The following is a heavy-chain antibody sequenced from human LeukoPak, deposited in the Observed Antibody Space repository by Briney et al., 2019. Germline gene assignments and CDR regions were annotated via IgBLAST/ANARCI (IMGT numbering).Heavy chain of an antibody. V-gene: IGHV4-34*01. CDR1: GGSFSGYY. CDR3: ARAVGYSSGWYRYTLGWFGP. CDR2: INHSGST. Sequence: SETLSLTCAVYGGSFSGYYWSWIRQPPGKGLEWIGEINHSGSTNYNPSLKSRVTISVDTSKNQFSLKLSSVTAADTAVYYCARAVGYSSGWYRYTLGWFGPWGQGTLVTVSS. D-gene: IGHD6-19*01. J-gene: IGHJ5*02.